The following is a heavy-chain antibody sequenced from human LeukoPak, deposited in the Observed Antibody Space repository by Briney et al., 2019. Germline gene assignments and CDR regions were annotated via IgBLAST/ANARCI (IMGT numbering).Heavy chain of an antibody. CDR1: GGSLSSYY. J-gene: IGHJ4*02. Sequence: PSETLSLTCTVSGGSLSSYYWSWIRQPARKGLEWIGRIYTSGSTNYNPSLKSRVTMSVDTSKNQFSLKLSSVTAADTAVYYCARDVVVVPAAYYFDYWGQGTLVTVSS. CDR2: IYTSGST. V-gene: IGHV4-4*07. CDR3: ARDVVVVPAAYYFDY. D-gene: IGHD2-2*01.